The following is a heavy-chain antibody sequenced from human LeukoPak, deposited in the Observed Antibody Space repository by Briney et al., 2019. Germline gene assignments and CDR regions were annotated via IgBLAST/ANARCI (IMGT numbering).Heavy chain of an antibody. J-gene: IGHJ6*02. Sequence: ASVKVSCKASGYTFTGYYMHWVRQAPGQGLEWMGRINPNSGGTNYAQKFQGRVTMTRDTSISTAYMELSRLRSDDTAVYYCARLCRSSTGCYPYYYYGMDVWGQGTTVTVSS. CDR2: INPNSGGT. CDR1: GYTFTGYY. D-gene: IGHD2-2*01. V-gene: IGHV1-2*06. CDR3: ARLCRSSTGCYPYYYYGMDV.